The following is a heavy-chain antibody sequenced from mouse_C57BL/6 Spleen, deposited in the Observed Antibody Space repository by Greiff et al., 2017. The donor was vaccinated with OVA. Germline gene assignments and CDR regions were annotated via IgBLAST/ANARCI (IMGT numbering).Heavy chain of an antibody. D-gene: IGHD1-1*01. Sequence: VQLQQPGAELVKPGASVKLSCKASGYTFTSYWMHWVKQRPGQGLEWIGMIHPNSGSTNYNEKFKSKATLTVDKSSSTAYMQLSSLTSEDSAVYYCARIFYYGSSPSYWYFDVWGTGTTVTVSS. J-gene: IGHJ1*03. V-gene: IGHV1-64*01. CDR1: GYTFTSYW. CDR3: ARIFYYGSSPSYWYFDV. CDR2: IHPNSGST.